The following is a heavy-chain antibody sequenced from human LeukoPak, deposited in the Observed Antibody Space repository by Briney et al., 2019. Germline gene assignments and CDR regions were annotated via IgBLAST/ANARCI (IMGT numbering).Heavy chain of an antibody. D-gene: IGHD6-13*01. V-gene: IGHV3-30*02. J-gene: IGHJ4*02. CDR1: GFTFSNYG. Sequence: GGSLRLSCAASGFTFSNYGIHWVRQSPGKGLEWVAFIRYDGSDKYYADSVKGRFTISRDSSKNTVYLQMNSLRDEDTAVYYCAKLPYRGGSSWTEFDYWGQGTLVTVS. CDR3: AKLPYRGGSSWTEFDY. CDR2: IRYDGSDK.